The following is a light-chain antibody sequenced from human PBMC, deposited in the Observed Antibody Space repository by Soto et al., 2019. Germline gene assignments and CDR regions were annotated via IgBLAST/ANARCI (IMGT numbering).Light chain of an antibody. J-gene: IGKJ1*01. CDR1: QSVRSDY. V-gene: IGKV3-20*01. Sequence: EIVLTQSPGTLSLSPGERATLSCRASQSVRSDYLAWYQQKPGQAPRLHIYGASTRATGIPDRFTGSGSGTDFTLTISRLEPEDFAVYYSQQYGSSPRTFGQGTKVEIK. CDR2: GAS. CDR3: QQYGSSPRT.